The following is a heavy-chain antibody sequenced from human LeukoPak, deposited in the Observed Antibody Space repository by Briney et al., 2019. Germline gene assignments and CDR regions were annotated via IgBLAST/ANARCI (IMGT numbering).Heavy chain of an antibody. CDR2: ISAYNGNT. CDR1: GYTFSSYG. J-gene: IGHJ4*02. V-gene: IGHV1-18*01. CDR3: ARDGPYYDSSGYYHPHFDY. D-gene: IGHD3-22*01. Sequence: ASVKVSCKASGYTFSSYGISWVRQAPGQGLEWIGWISAYNGNTNHAQKLQGRVTMTTDTATNTAYMELRSLRSDDTAVYYCARDGPYYDSSGYYHPHFDYWGRGTLVAVSS.